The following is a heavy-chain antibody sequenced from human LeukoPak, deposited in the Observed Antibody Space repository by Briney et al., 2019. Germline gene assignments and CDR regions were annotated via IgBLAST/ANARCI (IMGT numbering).Heavy chain of an antibody. CDR2: ISSSSSYI. D-gene: IGHD1-14*01. V-gene: IGHV3-21*01. CDR1: GFTFSSYS. J-gene: IGHJ4*02. Sequence: GGSLRLSCAASGFTFSSYSMNWVRQAPGKGLEWVSSISSSSSYIYYADSVKGRFTISRDNAKNSLYLQMNSLRAEDTALYYCVREGGAGDFDSWGQGTLVTVSS. CDR3: VREGGAGDFDS.